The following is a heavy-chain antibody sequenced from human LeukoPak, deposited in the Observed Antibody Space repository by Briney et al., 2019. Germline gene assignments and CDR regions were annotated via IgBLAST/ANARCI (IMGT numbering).Heavy chain of an antibody. D-gene: IGHD4/OR15-4a*01. CDR3: ARGMTMYYFDY. CDR2: ISSSSSYI. CDR1: GFTFSSYS. V-gene: IGHV3-21*01. J-gene: IGHJ4*02. Sequence: GGSLRLSCAASGFTFSSYSMNWVRQAPGKGLEWVSSISSSSSYIYYADSVKGRFTISRDNAKNSLYLQMNSLRAEDTAVYYCARGMTMYYFDYWGQGTLVTVSS.